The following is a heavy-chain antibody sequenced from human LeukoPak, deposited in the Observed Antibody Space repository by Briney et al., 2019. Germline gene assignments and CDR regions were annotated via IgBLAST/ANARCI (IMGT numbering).Heavy chain of an antibody. J-gene: IGHJ6*03. CDR1: GGSISSGSYY. CDR2: IYTSGST. Sequence: SETLSLTCTVSGGSISSGSYYWSWIRQPAGKGLEWIGRIYTSGSTNYNPSLKSRVTISVDTSKNQFSLKLSSVTAADTAVYYCARGRLVPAALSYYYYMDVWGKGTTVTVSS. CDR3: ARGRLVPAALSYYYYMDV. V-gene: IGHV4-61*02. D-gene: IGHD2-2*01.